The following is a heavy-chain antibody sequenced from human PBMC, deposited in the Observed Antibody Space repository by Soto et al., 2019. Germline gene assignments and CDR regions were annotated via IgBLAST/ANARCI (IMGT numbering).Heavy chain of an antibody. Sequence: QLQLQESGPGLVKPSETLSLTCTVSRDSISSSNYYWGWIRQPPGKGLEWIGNIYYSGNTYYNASLKSRVTISVDTSKSEFSRKLSSVTAADTAVYYCVLYSYVAQDAFDIWGQGTMVTVSS. CDR2: IYYSGNT. D-gene: IGHD5-18*01. J-gene: IGHJ3*02. CDR3: VLYSYVAQDAFDI. V-gene: IGHV4-39*01. CDR1: RDSISSSNYY.